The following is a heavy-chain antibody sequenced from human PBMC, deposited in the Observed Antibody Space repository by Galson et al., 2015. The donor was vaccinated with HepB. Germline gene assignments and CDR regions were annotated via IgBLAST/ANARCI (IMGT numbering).Heavy chain of an antibody. CDR1: GFTFSSYA. J-gene: IGHJ4*02. D-gene: IGHD5-24*01. Sequence: SLRLSCAASGFTFSSYAMSWVRQAPGKGLEWVSGISGSGGSTYYADSVKGRFTISRDNSKNTLYLQMNSLRAEDTAVYYCAKDYKDPTSAMATVFEYWGQGTLVTVSS. CDR2: ISGSGGST. V-gene: IGHV3-23*01. CDR3: AKDYKDPTSAMATVFEY.